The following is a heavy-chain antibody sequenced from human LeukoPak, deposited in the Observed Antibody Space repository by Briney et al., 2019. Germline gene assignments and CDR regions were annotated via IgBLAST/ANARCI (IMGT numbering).Heavy chain of an antibody. Sequence: GESLKITCKGSGYSFTTYWIGWVRQTPGKGPEWMGIIYPGDSETRYSPSFQGQVTISADKSISTAYLQWSSLKASDTAMYYCVRSRGYSYGYSYYFDYWGQGTLVTVSS. V-gene: IGHV5-51*01. J-gene: IGHJ4*02. CDR3: VRSRGYSYGYSYYFDY. CDR1: GYSFTTYW. D-gene: IGHD5-18*01. CDR2: IYPGDSET.